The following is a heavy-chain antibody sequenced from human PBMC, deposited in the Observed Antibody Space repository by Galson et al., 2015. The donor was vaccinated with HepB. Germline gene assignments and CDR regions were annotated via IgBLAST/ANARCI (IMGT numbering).Heavy chain of an antibody. V-gene: IGHV4-34*01. D-gene: IGHD4-23*01. Sequence: LSLTCAVYGGSFSGYYWSWIRQPPGKGLEWIGEINHSGSTNYNPSLKSRLTISVDTSKNQFSLKLSSVTAADTAVYYCARETTVITPDYFDYWGQGTLVTVSS. CDR3: ARETTVITPDYFDY. CDR2: INHSGST. CDR1: GGSFSGYY. J-gene: IGHJ4*02.